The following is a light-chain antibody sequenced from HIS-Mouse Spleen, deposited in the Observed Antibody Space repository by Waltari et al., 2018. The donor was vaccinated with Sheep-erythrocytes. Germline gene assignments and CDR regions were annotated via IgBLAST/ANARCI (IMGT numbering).Light chain of an antibody. J-gene: IGLJ3*02. V-gene: IGLV3-10*01. Sequence: SYELTQPPSVSVSPGQTARITCPGDALPKKYAYWYQQKSGQAPVLVIYEDSKRPPGIPEGCSGSSSGRMATLTISGAQVEEEADYYCYSTDSSGNHSNWVFGGGTKLTVL. CDR1: ALPKKY. CDR2: EDS. CDR3: YSTDSSGNHSNWV.